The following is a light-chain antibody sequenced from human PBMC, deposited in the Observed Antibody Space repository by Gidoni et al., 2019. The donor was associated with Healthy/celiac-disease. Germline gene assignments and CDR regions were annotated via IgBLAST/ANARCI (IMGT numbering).Light chain of an antibody. CDR2: QDS. CDR3: QAWDSSTVV. V-gene: IGLV3-1*01. Sequence: SYELTQPPSVSVSPGQTASITCSGDKLGDKYAFWYQQKTGQYPVLVIYQDSKRPSGIPERFSGSNSGNTATLTLSGTQAMDEADYYCQAWDSSTVVFGGGTKLTVL. J-gene: IGLJ2*01. CDR1: KLGDKY.